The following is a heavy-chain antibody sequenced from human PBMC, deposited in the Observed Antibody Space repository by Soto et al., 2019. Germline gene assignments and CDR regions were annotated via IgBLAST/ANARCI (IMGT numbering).Heavy chain of an antibody. Sequence: QLQLQESGPGLVKPSETLSLTCTVSGGAISGSTYYWGWIRQYPGKGLEWVANVYYTETTAYNPSLKSRPTTSVDTSKNHFSLKVKSVTAADTAIYYCARLMFRGGDFDYWGQGTLVTVSS. CDR3: ARLMFRGGDFDY. D-gene: IGHD2-15*01. J-gene: IGHJ4*02. CDR1: GGAISGSTYY. CDR2: VYYTETT. V-gene: IGHV4-39*01.